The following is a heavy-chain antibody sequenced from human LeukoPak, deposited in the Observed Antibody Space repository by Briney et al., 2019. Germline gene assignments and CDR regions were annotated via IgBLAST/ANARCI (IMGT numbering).Heavy chain of an antibody. J-gene: IGHJ6*03. CDR2: IHSGGTT. V-gene: IGHV3-53*05. D-gene: IGHD6-19*01. CDR1: GFTVSSNS. CDR3: ARSPGLYYYYMDV. Sequence: GGSLRLSCTVSGFTVSSNSMSWVRQAPGRGLEWVSGIHSGGTTYYADSVKGRFTISRDNFKNTLYLQMNSLRAEDTAVYYCARSPGLYYYYMDVWGKGTTVTVSS.